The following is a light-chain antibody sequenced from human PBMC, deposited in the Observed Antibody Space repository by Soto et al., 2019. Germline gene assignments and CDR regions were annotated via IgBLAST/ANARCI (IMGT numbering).Light chain of an antibody. CDR1: SSDFGGNNF. CDR2: DVN. CDR3: CSSAGTSIRV. J-gene: IGLJ1*01. V-gene: IGLV2-11*01. Sequence: QSVLTQPRSVSGSPGQSVTISCTGTSSDFGGNNFVSWYQQHPGQVPKLRIFDVNKRPSGVPDRFSGSKSGNTASLTISGLQAEDEADYYCCSSAGTSIRVFGTGTKLTVL.